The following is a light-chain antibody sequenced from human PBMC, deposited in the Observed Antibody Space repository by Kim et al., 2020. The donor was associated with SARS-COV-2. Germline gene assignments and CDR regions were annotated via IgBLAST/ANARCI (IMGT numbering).Light chain of an antibody. V-gene: IGKV3-11*01. CDR2: DGS. CDR1: QKINNY. Sequence: SMSPEQRATRYCKASQKINNYLAGYKPKPGRAPRLLIYDGSDGATGIQSMFSGSGSGTDFTLNISSLEREDCAVYYCQKRNHWPTFGGRTKVDIK. CDR3: QKRNHWPT. J-gene: IGKJ4*01.